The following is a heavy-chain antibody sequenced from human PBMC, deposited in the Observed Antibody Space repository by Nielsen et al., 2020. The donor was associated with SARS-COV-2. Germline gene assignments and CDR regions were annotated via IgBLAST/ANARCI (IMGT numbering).Heavy chain of an antibody. CDR3: ARGMQGVYSNYGLAYSYYYFDV. CDR2: VDYSGST. CDR1: GGSISSYF. V-gene: IGHV4-59*01. Sequence: SETLSLTCTVSGGSISSYFWSWIRQPPGKGLEWIAYVDYSGSTNYNPSLKSRVTTSLDTSKNRFSLSLSSVTAADTAVYYCARGMQGVYSNYGLAYSYYYFDVWGKGTTVTVS. J-gene: IGHJ6*03. D-gene: IGHD4-11*01.